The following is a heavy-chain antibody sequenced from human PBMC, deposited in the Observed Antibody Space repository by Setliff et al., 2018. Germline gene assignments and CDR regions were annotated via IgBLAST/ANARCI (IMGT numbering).Heavy chain of an antibody. Sequence: SETLTLSCTVSGGSISRYSWSWIRQPPGKGLQWIGYISYTGTTTYNPLLKSRATMSVDTSRKNFSMRLTSVTAADTAVYYFARGGSTIASRRDLVYFDSWGRGALVTVSS. CDR3: ARGGSTIASRRDLVYFDS. CDR1: GGSISRYS. CDR2: ISYTGTT. J-gene: IGHJ4*02. V-gene: IGHV4-59*08. D-gene: IGHD6-6*01.